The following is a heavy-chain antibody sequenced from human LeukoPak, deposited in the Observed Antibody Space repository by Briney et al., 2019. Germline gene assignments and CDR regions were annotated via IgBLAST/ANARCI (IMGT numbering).Heavy chain of an antibody. CDR1: GDSFASNSAA. CDR3: ARAGDTMVRGAAFDI. J-gene: IGHJ3*02. Sequence: SQTLSLTCAISGDSFASNSAAWNWIRQSPSRGLEWLGRTYYRSKWYNDYAVSVKSRITINPDTSKNQFSLQLNSVTPEDTAVYYCARAGDTMVRGAAFDIWGQGTMVTVSS. D-gene: IGHD3-10*01. V-gene: IGHV6-1*01. CDR2: TYYRSKWYN.